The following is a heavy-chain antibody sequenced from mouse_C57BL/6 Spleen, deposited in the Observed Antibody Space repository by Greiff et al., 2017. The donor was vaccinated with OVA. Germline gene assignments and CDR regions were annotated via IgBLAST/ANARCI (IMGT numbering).Heavy chain of an antibody. CDR3: ARGDSNYFDY. CDR1: GYTFTNYW. J-gene: IGHJ2*01. D-gene: IGHD2-5*01. CDR2: IYPGGGYT. V-gene: IGHV1-63*01. Sequence: VQLQESGAELVRPGTSVKMSCKASGYTFTNYWIGWAKQRPGHGLEWIGDIYPGGGYTNYNEKFKGKATLTADKSSSTAYMQFSSLTSEDSAIYYCARGDSNYFDYWGQGTTLTGSS.